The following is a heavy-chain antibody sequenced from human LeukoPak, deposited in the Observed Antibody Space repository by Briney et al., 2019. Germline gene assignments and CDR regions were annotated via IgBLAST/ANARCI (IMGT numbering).Heavy chain of an antibody. CDR1: GYTFTSYD. Sequence: ASVKVSCKASGYTFTSYDTNWVRQATGQGLEWMGWMNPNSGNTGYAQKFQGRVTMTRNTSISTAYMELSSLRSEDTAVYYCARARSLYSSGWHFQHWGQGTLVTVSS. CDR2: MNPNSGNT. V-gene: IGHV1-8*01. CDR3: ARARSLYSSGWHFQH. D-gene: IGHD6-19*01. J-gene: IGHJ1*01.